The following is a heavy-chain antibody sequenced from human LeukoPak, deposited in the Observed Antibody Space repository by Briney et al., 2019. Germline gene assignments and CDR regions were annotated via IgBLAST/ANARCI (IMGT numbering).Heavy chain of an antibody. CDR2: ISTTSSSSYI. Sequence: GGSLRLSCAASGFTFSRYAMNWVRQAPGKGPEWVSSISTTSSSSYIHYADSMKGRFTISRDNAKSSLYLQMNSLRAEDTAVYYCARVMAGYSYMDVWGKGTTVTVSS. CDR1: GFTFSRYA. V-gene: IGHV3-21*01. CDR3: ARVMAGYSYMDV. D-gene: IGHD3-10*01. J-gene: IGHJ6*03.